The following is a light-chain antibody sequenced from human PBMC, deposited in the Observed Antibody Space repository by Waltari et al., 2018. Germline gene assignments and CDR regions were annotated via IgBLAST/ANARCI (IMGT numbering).Light chain of an antibody. J-gene: IGLJ1*01. CDR3: NSFTSRTTYV. V-gene: IGLV2-14*01. CDR2: GVS. CDR1: SRDIGAYNY. Sequence: QSALTQPASVSGSPGQSITISCTGTSRDIGAYNYVSWYQQHPGKAPKVMIYGVSNRPSGVSYRFSDSKSGNTASLTISGLQAEDEADYYCNSFTSRTTYVFGTGTKVTVL.